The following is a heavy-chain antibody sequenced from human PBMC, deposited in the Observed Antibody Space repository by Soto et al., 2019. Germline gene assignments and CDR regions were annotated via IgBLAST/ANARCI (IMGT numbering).Heavy chain of an antibody. V-gene: IGHV4-59*01. CDR2: IYYTGST. D-gene: IGHD1-26*01. CDR3: ARDGSAGDTRSSNYG. J-gene: IGHJ6*01. CDR1: GGFISVYY. Sequence: QVQLQESGPGLVKPSETLSLTCTVSGGFISVYYWSWIRQPPGKGLEWIGYIYYTGSTNYSPSLKSRVTISVDTSKNQFSLKLSSVTAADTAVYYCARDGSAGDTRSSNYG.